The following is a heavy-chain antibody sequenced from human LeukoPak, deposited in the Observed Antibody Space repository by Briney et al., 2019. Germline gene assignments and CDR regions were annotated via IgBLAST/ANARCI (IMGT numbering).Heavy chain of an antibody. J-gene: IGHJ4*02. D-gene: IGHD6-19*01. CDR1: GFTFDDYA. CDR2: ISWNSGII. V-gene: IGHV3-9*01. CDR3: AKDGSSSGWSVGFDF. Sequence: GGSLRLSCAASGFTFDDYAMQWLRQAPGKGLEWVSGISWNSGIIVYADSVKGRFTISRDNAKNSLYLQMNSLRPEDTDFYYCAKDGSSSGWSVGFDFWCQGSLVTVSS.